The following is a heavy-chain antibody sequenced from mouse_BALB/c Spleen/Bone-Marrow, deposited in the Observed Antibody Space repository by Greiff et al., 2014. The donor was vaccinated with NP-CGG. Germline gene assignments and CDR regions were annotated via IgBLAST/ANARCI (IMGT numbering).Heavy chain of an antibody. D-gene: IGHD4-1*01. Sequence: EVNLVESGPDLVKPSQSLSLTCTVTGYSITSYYSWHWIRQFPGNKLEWMGYIHYSGTTVYNPSLKSRISITRDTSNNQFFLQLKSVTTEDTATYYCARFAGTPYTMDYWGQGTSVTVSS. J-gene: IGHJ4*01. CDR1: GYSITSYYS. CDR2: IHYSGTT. CDR3: ARFAGTPYTMDY. V-gene: IGHV3-1*02.